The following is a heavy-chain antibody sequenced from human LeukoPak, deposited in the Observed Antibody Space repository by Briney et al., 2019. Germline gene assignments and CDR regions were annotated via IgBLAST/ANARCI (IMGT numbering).Heavy chain of an antibody. CDR3: ARGNSGTSYVEDYYGMDV. CDR2: IYGGGRT. D-gene: IGHD1-26*01. CDR1: GFIVSSNY. J-gene: IGHJ6*02. Sequence: PGGSLRLSCAASGFIVSSNYMTWVRQAPGKGLEWVSVIYGGGRTYYTDSVKGRFTLSRDNSKNTLYLHMNSLRAEDTAVYYCARGNSGTSYVEDYYGMDVWGQGTTVTVSS. V-gene: IGHV3-53*01.